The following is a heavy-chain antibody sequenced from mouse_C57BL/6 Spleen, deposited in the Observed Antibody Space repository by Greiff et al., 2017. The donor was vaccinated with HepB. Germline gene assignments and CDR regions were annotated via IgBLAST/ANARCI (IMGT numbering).Heavy chain of an antibody. Sequence: VQLQQSGPELVQPGASVKISCKASGYTFTDYYMNWVKQSHGKSLEWIGDIKPNNGGSSNNQKFKGKATLTVNKSSTTAYMELRMQTSEDAEVYYCARKGDLDYYGSSFDYWGQGTPLTVSS. J-gene: IGHJ2*01. CDR3: ARKGDLDYYGSSFDY. V-gene: IGHV1-26*01. CDR2: IKPNNGGS. CDR1: GYTFTDYY. D-gene: IGHD1-1*01.